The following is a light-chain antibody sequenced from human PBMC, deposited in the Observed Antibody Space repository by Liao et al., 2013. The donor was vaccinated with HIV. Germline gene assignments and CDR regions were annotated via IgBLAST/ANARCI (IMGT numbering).Light chain of an antibody. V-gene: IGLV3-27*01. CDR2: KDR. J-gene: IGLJ2*01. Sequence: SFELTQPSSVSVSPGQTASITCSGDVLSKKYARWFQQKPGQAPVLVIYKDRERPSGIPERFSGASSGTTATLTISGAQVEDEADYYCQAWDSSTVVFGGGTKLTVL. CDR3: QAWDSSTVV. CDR1: VLSKKY.